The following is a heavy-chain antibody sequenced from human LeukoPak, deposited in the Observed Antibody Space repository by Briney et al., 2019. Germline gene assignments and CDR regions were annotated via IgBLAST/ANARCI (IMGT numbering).Heavy chain of an antibody. CDR1: GFTFSTYW. J-gene: IGHJ4*02. CDR2: IKDGGTTT. D-gene: IGHD1-26*01. CDR3: TTIRPGY. V-gene: IGHV3-74*01. Sequence: GGSLRPSCAASGFTFSTYWIHWVRQVPGKGLVWVARIKDGGTTTDYADSVKGRFTISRDDAKSTLYLHMNSLRAEDTAVYYCTTIRPGYWGQGTLVTVSP.